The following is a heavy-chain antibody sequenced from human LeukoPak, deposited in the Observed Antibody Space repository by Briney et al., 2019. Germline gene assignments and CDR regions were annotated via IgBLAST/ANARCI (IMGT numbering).Heavy chain of an antibody. CDR1: GFTFSNYA. CDR2: ISGSGGST. D-gene: IGHD4-23*01. V-gene: IGHV3-23*01. J-gene: IGHJ4*02. Sequence: GGSLRLSCAASGFTFSNYAMNWVRQAPGKGLEWVSGISGSGGSTYYADSVKGRFTISRDNSKKTLYLQMNSLRAEDTAVYYCAKVDYGGLYYFDYWGQGTLVTVSS. CDR3: AKVDYGGLYYFDY.